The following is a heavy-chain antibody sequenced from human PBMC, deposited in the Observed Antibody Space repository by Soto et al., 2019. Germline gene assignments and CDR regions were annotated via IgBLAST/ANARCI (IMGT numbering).Heavy chain of an antibody. CDR1: GASISSGDFY. Sequence: QVQLQESGPGLVEPSQTLSLNCTVSGASISSGDFYWSWVRQSPDKGLEWIGHFSYNGRSCYNPSLKSRVTMSVDPSNNQFSVKLTSVIPADTAVYFCTRSGKSLLDYWGQGALVAVSA. V-gene: IGHV4-30-4*01. CDR2: FSYNGRS. J-gene: IGHJ4*02. CDR3: TRSGKSLLDY. D-gene: IGHD1-26*01.